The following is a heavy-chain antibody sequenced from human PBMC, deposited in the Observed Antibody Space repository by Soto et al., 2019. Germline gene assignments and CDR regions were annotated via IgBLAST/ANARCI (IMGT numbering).Heavy chain of an antibody. Sequence: SETLSLTCGVYGGSFSGYYWSWIRQPPGKGLEWIGEINHSGSTNYNPSLKSRVTISVDTSKNQFSLKLGSVTAADTAVYYCARGGTAMVRYYFDYWGQGTLVTVSS. J-gene: IGHJ4*02. CDR1: GGSFSGYY. V-gene: IGHV4-34*01. CDR2: INHSGST. CDR3: ARGGTAMVRYYFDY. D-gene: IGHD5-18*01.